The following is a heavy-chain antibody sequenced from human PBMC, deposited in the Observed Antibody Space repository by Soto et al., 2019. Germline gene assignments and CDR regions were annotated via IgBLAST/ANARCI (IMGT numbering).Heavy chain of an antibody. V-gene: IGHV3-21*01. J-gene: IGHJ4*02. Sequence: GGSLRLSCAASGFTFSSYSMNWVRQAPGKGLEWVSSISSTTNYIYYADSMKGRFTVSRDNAKNSVYLDMNSLSAEDTAVYYCARESEDLTSNFDYWGQGTLVTVSS. CDR3: ARESEDLTSNFDY. CDR2: ISSTTNYI. CDR1: GFTFSSYS.